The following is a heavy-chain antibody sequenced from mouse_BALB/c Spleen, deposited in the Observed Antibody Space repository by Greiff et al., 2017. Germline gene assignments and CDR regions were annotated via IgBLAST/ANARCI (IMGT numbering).Heavy chain of an antibody. Sequence: EVKLMESGGGLVQPGGSRKLSCAASGFTFSSFGMHWVRQAPEKGLEWVAYISSGSSTIYYADTVKGRFTISRDNPKNTLFLQMTSLRSEDTAMYYCARWGVYYAMDYWGQGTSVTVSS. CDR1: GFTFSSFG. CDR3: ARWGVYYAMDY. CDR2: ISSGSSTI. J-gene: IGHJ4*01. V-gene: IGHV5-17*02.